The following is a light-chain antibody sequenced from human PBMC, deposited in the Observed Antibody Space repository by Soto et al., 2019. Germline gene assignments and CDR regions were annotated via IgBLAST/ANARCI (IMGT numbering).Light chain of an antibody. V-gene: IGKV2-28*01. Sequence: EIEMTQSPLSLTVTPGEPASISCKSSQSLQHNNGNTLLDWYMQKPGQSPQLLIYLGSRRAPGAPDRVSGSGSGTDFTLRISTVEADDAAIYYCMQALQTPRTFGQGTKVDIK. CDR3: MQALQTPRT. J-gene: IGKJ1*01. CDR2: LGS. CDR1: QSLQHNNGNTL.